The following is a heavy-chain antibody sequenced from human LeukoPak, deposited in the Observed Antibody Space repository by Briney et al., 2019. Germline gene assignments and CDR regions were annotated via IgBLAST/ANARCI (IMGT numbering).Heavy chain of an antibody. V-gene: IGHV4-30-4*01. CDR3: ARVGVIPHALFGY. CDR1: GGSFTGGDYY. Sequence: SETLSLTCTVSGGSFTGGDYYWICIPPPPGMGLVGIGYIYYTGSTYYNPSLKSRVTISVDTSKNQFSLKLSSVTAADTAVYYCARVGVIPHALFGYWGQGTLVTVSS. J-gene: IGHJ4*02. D-gene: IGHD3-10*01. CDR2: IYYTGST.